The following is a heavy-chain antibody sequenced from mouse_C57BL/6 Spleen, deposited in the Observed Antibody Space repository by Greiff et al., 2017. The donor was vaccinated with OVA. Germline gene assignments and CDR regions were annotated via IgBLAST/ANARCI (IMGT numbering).Heavy chain of an antibody. D-gene: IGHD3-2*02. CDR2: INPNNGGT. CDR1: GYTFTDYY. CDR3: ARGGSRTAQATLFDY. Sequence: EVQLQQSGPELVKPGASVKISCKASGYTFTDYYMNWVKQSHGKSLEWIGDINPNNGGTSYNQKFKGKATLTVDKSSSTAYMELRSLTSEDSAVYYWARGGSRTAQATLFDYWGQGTTLTVSS. V-gene: IGHV1-26*01. J-gene: IGHJ2*01.